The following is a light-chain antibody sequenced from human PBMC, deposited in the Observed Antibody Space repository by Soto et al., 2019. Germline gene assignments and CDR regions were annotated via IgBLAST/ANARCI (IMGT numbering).Light chain of an antibody. V-gene: IGKV3-20*01. J-gene: IGKJ5*01. CDR2: ASS. CDR3: QLYGISPQ. Sequence: EIVLTQSLGTLSLYPGERATLSCKTSQTSGSNFLAWYQHKPGQAPRLLIYASSNRATGIPDRFSGSASGPDFTLTTNRLEPEDFAVYYCQLYGISPQFGQGTLPEI. CDR1: QTSGSNF.